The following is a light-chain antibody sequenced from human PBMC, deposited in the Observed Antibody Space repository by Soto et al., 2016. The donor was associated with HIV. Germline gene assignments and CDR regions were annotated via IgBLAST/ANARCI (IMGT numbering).Light chain of an antibody. CDR3: QQNYSFLT. CDR1: QSIDTS. Sequence: IQMTQSPSSLSASVGDRVTITCRTSQSIDTSLNWYQQKAGKAPKLLIYGASNLQNGVPSRFSGSGSGTDFTLTISSLQPEDFSTYYCQQNYSFLTFGGGTKVE. J-gene: IGKJ4*01. V-gene: IGKV1-39*01. CDR2: GAS.